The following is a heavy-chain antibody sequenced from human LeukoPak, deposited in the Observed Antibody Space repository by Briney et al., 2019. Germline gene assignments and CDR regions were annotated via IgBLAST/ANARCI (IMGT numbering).Heavy chain of an antibody. CDR1: GFTFSSYG. CDR3: AKDLATVTPYFDY. Sequence: GGSLRLSCAASGFTFSSYGMHWVRQAPGKGLEWMAFIRYDGSNKYYADSVKGRFTISRDNSKNTLYLQMNSLRAEDTAAYYCAKDLATVTPYFDYWGQGTLVTVSS. J-gene: IGHJ4*02. D-gene: IGHD4-11*01. V-gene: IGHV3-30*02. CDR2: IRYDGSNK.